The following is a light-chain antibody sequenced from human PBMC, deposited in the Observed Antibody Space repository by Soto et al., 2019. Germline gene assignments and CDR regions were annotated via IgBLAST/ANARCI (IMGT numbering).Light chain of an antibody. CDR2: KAS. Sequence: DIQMTQSPSTLSASVGDRVTITCRASQSISSWLAWYQQKPGKAPKLLIYKASSLESEVPSRFSGSGSGTEFTLTISSLQPDDFATYDCQQYNSYWTFGQGTKVEIK. CDR3: QQYNSYWT. V-gene: IGKV1-5*03. CDR1: QSISSW. J-gene: IGKJ1*01.